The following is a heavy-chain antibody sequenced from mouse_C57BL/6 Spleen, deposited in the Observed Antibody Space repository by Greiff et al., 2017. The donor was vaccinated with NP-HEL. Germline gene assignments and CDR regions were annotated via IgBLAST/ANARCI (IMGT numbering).Heavy chain of an antibody. D-gene: IGHD2-4*01. CDR1: GYAFSSYW. CDR3: ARGGDYESYYAMDY. Sequence: VQLQQSGAELVKPGASVKISCKASGYAFSSYWMNWVKQRPGKGLEWIGKIYPGDGDTNYNGKFKGKVTLTADKSSSTAYMQLSSLTSEDAAVYFCARGGDYESYYAMDYWGQGTTVTVSS. CDR2: IYPGDGDT. V-gene: IGHV1-80*01. J-gene: IGHJ4*01.